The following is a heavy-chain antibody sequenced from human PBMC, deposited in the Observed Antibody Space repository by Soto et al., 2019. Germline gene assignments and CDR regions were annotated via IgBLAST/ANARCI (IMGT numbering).Heavy chain of an antibody. V-gene: IGHV3-53*02. Sequence: EVQLVETGGGLIQPGGSLRLSCAASGFSVGSNYMTWVRQSPGKGLEWVSLIYSNGDTDYADSVKGRFSISRDNFKNTLYVQMNNLRAEDTPVYHCARKSDSSPVPEADGVWGRGTLVTVSS. CDR1: GFSVGSNY. J-gene: IGHJ4*02. D-gene: IGHD2-8*01. CDR2: IYSNGDT. CDR3: ARKSDSSPVPEADGV.